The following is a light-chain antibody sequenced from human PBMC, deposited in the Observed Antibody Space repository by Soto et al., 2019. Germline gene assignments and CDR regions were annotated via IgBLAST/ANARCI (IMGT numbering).Light chain of an antibody. CDR2: DVS. Sequence: QSVLTQPASASGSPGQSITISCTGTSGDVCDNSYVSWYQQHLGKAPKLMIYDVSNRPSGVSNRFSGSKSGNTASLTISGLQAEDEADYYCSSFVSSSSLVLFGGGTKLTVL. V-gene: IGLV2-14*01. CDR3: SSFVSSSSLVL. J-gene: IGLJ2*01. CDR1: SGDVCDNSY.